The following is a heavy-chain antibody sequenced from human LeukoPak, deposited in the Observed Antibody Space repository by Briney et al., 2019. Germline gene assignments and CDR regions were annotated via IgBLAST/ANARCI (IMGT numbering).Heavy chain of an antibody. Sequence: PSETLSLTCTVSGGSISSSSYYWGWIRQPPGKGLEWIGSIYYSGSTYYNPSLKSRVTISVDTSKNQFSLKLSSVTAADTAVYYCARHGWPYSSRYFDYWGQGTLVTVSS. J-gene: IGHJ4*02. CDR3: ARHGWPYSSRYFDY. CDR2: IYYSGST. CDR1: GGSISSSSYY. D-gene: IGHD6-13*01. V-gene: IGHV4-39*01.